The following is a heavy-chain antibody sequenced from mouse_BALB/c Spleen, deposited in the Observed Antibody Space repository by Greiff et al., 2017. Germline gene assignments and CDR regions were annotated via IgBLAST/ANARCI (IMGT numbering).Heavy chain of an antibody. V-gene: IGHV5-6*01. CDR3: ARQGYDGGMDY. D-gene: IGHD3-2*02. CDR1: GFTFSSYG. Sequence: EVQLQESGGDLVKPGGSLKLSCAASGFTFSSYGMSWVRQTPDKRLEWVATISSGGSYTYYPDSVKGRFTISRDNAKNTLYLQMSSLKSEDTAMYYCARQGYDGGMDYWGQGTSVTVSS. J-gene: IGHJ4*01. CDR2: ISSGGSYT.